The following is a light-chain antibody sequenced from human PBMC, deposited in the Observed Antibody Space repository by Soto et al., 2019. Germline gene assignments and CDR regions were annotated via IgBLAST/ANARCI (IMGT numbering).Light chain of an antibody. V-gene: IGKV3-11*01. CDR1: QSVSSY. CDR2: EAS. CDR3: PQRSDWPWT. J-gene: IGKJ1*01. Sequence: EIVLTQSPGTLSLSQGERATLSCRASQSVSSYLAWSKQKPGRATRLLRYEASNRDTGIPARGRGGGSGTDVTRTISSLETEDGAVDDGPQRSDWPWTFGQGTKVDIK.